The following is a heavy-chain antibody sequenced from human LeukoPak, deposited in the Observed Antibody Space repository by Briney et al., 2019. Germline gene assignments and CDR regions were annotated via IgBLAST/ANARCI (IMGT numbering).Heavy chain of an antibody. V-gene: IGHV1-18*01. CDR1: GGTFTSYG. Sequence: ASVKVSCKASGGTFTSYGISWVRQAPGQGLEWMGWISAYNGNTKYAQKFQGRVTMTTDTSTSTVYVELRSLRSDDTAVYYCVRGSRADDAFDIWGQGTSVTVSS. CDR2: ISAYNGNT. D-gene: IGHD2-2*01. CDR3: VRGSRADDAFDI. J-gene: IGHJ3*02.